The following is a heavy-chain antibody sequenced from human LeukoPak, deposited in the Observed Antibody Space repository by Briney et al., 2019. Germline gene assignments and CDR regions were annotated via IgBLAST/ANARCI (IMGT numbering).Heavy chain of an antibody. CDR2: IIPIFGTA. D-gene: IGHD5-24*01. CDR1: GGTFSSYA. CDR3: ARAIVVDTITYWAFDI. J-gene: IGHJ3*02. Sequence: SVKVSCKASGGTFSSYAISWVRQAPGQGLEWMGGIIPIFGTANYAQKFQGRVTITADESTSTAYMELSSLRSEDTAVYYCARAIVVDTITYWAFDIWGQGTMVTVSS. V-gene: IGHV1-69*01.